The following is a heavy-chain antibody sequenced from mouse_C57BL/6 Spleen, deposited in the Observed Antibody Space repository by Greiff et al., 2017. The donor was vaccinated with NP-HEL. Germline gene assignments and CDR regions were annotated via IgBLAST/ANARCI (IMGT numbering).Heavy chain of an antibody. CDR3: ARGDYPGYFDF. D-gene: IGHD2-4*01. J-gene: IGHJ2*01. CDR1: GYTFTSYW. CDR2: IHPNSGSS. V-gene: IGHV1-64*01. Sequence: QVQLQQPGAELVKPGTSVKLSCEASGYTFTSYWMHWVKQRPGQGLEWIGMIHPNSGSSNYNEKFKSKATLTVDTSSSTAYMQLSSLTSEDSAVYYCARGDYPGYFDFWGQGTTLTVSS.